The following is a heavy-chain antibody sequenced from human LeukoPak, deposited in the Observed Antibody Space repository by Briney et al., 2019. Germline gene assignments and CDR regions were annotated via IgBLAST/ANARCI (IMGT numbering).Heavy chain of an antibody. CDR1: GFTFSSYW. V-gene: IGHV3-74*01. J-gene: IGHJ4*02. CDR3: ARGYCSSTSCPKAYYFDY. CDR2: INSDGSST. Sequence: PGGSLSLSCAASGFTFSSYWMHWVRQAPGKGLVWVSRINSDGSSTSYADSVKGRFTISRDNAKNTLYLQMNSLRAEDTAVYYCARGYCSSTSCPKAYYFDYWGQGTLVTVSS. D-gene: IGHD2-2*01.